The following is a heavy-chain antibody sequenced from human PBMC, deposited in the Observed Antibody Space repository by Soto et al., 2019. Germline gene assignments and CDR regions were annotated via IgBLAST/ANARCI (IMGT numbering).Heavy chain of an antibody. V-gene: IGHV4-31*03. Sequence: SETLSLTCTFSGGSISSGDYYWSWIRQQPGKGLEWIGYIYYSGSTYYNPYLKSRVTISVDTSKNQFSLKLSSVTAADTAVYYCERVHYYYDSSGYFQYWGQGYLVTVSS. CDR2: IYYSGST. CDR1: GGSISSGDYY. CDR3: ERVHYYYDSSGYFQY. J-gene: IGHJ4*02. D-gene: IGHD3-22*01.